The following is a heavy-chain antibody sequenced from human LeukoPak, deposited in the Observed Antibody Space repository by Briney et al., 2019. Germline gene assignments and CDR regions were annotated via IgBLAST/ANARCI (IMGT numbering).Heavy chain of an antibody. V-gene: IGHV3-9*01. CDR1: GFTFDDYA. D-gene: IGHD2-21*02. CDR3: AKGLVTAGGVDYFDY. Sequence: GGSLRLSCAASGFTFDDYAMHWVRQAPGKGLEWVSGISGNSGSIGYADSVKGRFTISRDNAKNSLYLQMNSLRAEDTALYYCAKGLVTAGGVDYFDYWGQGTLVTVSS. CDR2: ISGNSGSI. J-gene: IGHJ4*02.